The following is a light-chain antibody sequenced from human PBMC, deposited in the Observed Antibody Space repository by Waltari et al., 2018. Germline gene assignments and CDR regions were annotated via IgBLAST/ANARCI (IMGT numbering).Light chain of an antibody. Sequence: QSALTQPPSASGSPGQSVTISCTGTSSDVGGYNYVSWYQQHPGKVPKVIIYEVNTRPSGVPDRFSGSKFGNTASLTVSGLQAEDEADYYCTSHAGSDNLVFGGGTKLTVL. CDR2: EVN. V-gene: IGLV2-8*01. J-gene: IGLJ2*01. CDR1: SSDVGGYNY. CDR3: TSHAGSDNLV.